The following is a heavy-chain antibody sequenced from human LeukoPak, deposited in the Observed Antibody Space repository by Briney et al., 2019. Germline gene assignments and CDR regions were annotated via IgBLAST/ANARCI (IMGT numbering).Heavy chain of an antibody. J-gene: IGHJ4*01. CDR2: IYSSGST. D-gene: IGHD6-6*01. CDR1: GGSFSSYY. CDR3: AREYSSTSRRHFDY. Sequence: PSETLSLTCTVSGGSFSSYYWTWIRQPAGKGLEWIGRIYSSGSTNYNPSLRSRVTISVDKSKNQFSLNLTSVTAADTGVYHCAREYSSTSRRHFDYWGPGILVTVPS. V-gene: IGHV4-4*07.